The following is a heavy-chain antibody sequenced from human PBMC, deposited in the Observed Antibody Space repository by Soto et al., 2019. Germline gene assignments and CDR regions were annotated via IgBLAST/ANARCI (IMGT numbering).Heavy chain of an antibody. D-gene: IGHD3-10*01. CDR3: ARDPQSRITMVRGVYGMDV. CDR2: INAGNGNT. V-gene: IGHV1-3*01. CDR1: GYTFTSYA. J-gene: IGHJ6*02. Sequence: ASVKVSCKASGYTFTSYAMHWLLQAPGQRLEWMGWINAGNGNTKYSQKFQGRVTITRDTSAGTAYMELSSLRSEDTAVYYCARDPQSRITMVRGVYGMDVWGQGTTVTVSS.